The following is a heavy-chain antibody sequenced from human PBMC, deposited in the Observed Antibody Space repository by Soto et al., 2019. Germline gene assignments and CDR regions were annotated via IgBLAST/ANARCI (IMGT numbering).Heavy chain of an antibody. Sequence: QVQLVESGGGVVQPGRSLRLSCAASGFTFSSYAMHWVRQAPGKGLEWVAVISYDGSNKYYADSVKGRFTISRDNSKNTMYLKMNSLRAEDTAVYYCARDYYRFNSGYGFSMDVCGQGTTVTVSS. D-gene: IGHD5-12*01. CDR1: GFTFSSYA. CDR3: ARDYYRFNSGYGFSMDV. J-gene: IGHJ6*02. CDR2: ISYDGSNK. V-gene: IGHV3-30-3*01.